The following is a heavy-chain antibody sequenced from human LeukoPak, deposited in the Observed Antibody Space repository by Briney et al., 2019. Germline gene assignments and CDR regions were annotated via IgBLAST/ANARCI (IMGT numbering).Heavy chain of an antibody. V-gene: IGHV3-21*01. CDR2: ISSSSYI. D-gene: IGHD1-26*01. CDR3: AREGAEGGFDY. CDR1: GFTFSSYS. J-gene: IGHJ4*02. Sequence: GGSLRLSCAASGFTFSSYSMNWVRQAPGKGLEWVSSISSSSYIYYADSVKGRFTISRDNAKNSLYLQMNSLRAEDTAVYYCAREGAEGGFDYWGQGTLVTVSS.